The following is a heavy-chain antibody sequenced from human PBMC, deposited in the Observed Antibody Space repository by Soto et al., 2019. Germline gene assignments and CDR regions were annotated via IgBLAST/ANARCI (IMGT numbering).Heavy chain of an antibody. D-gene: IGHD5-12*01. Sequence: GGSLRLSCSASGFTFSSFAMHWVRQAPDKGLHYVSAISNHGGSTYYADSVKGRFTMSRDNSKSTLFLQMSSLSPEDTGVYYCVKSFFSSITGFSYSYGLDVWGQGTTVTVSS. CDR2: ISNHGGST. V-gene: IGHV3-64D*06. J-gene: IGHJ6*02. CDR3: VKSFFSSITGFSYSYGLDV. CDR1: GFTFSSFA.